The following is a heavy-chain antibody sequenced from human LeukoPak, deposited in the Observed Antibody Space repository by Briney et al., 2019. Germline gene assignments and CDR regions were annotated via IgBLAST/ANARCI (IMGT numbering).Heavy chain of an antibody. Sequence: GASVKVSCKASGYTFTSYGISWVRQAPGQGLEWMGWISAYNGNTNYAQKLQGRVTMTTDTSTSTAYMELRSLRPDDTAVYYCARDPIYCSGGSCYYYYYGMDVWGQGTTVTVSS. CDR3: ARDPIYCSGGSCYYYYYGMDV. D-gene: IGHD2-15*01. CDR1: GYTFTSYG. CDR2: ISAYNGNT. V-gene: IGHV1-18*01. J-gene: IGHJ6*02.